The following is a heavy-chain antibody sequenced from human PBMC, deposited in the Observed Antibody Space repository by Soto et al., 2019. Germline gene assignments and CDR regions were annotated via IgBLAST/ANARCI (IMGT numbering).Heavy chain of an antibody. CDR3: AKEGYCYGPVQFDY. V-gene: IGHV3-30*18. J-gene: IGHJ4*02. CDR2: ISYDGSNK. D-gene: IGHD5-18*01. Sequence: QVQLVESGGGVVQPGRSLRLSCAASGFTFSSYGMHWVRQAPGKGLEWVAVISYDGSNKYYADSVKGRFTISRDNSKNTLYLQMNSLRAEDTAVYYCAKEGYCYGPVQFDYWGQGTLVTVSS. CDR1: GFTFSSYG.